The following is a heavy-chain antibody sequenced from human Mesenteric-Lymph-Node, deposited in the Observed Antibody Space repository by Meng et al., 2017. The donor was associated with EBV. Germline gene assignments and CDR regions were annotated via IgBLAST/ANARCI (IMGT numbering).Heavy chain of an antibody. CDR2: IHHRGST. J-gene: IGHJ4*02. D-gene: IGHD6-19*01. Sequence: VQLQEWGPGLVKPSGTLSLTCAVAGGPISTSNWWSWVRQPPGKGLEWIGEIHHRGSTNYNPSLTSRVTISVDESKNEFSLSLTSVTAADTAVYFCARVNEGQWLVRGAFDYWGQGTLVTVSS. V-gene: IGHV4-4*02. CDR3: ARVNEGQWLVRGAFDY. CDR1: GGPISTSNW.